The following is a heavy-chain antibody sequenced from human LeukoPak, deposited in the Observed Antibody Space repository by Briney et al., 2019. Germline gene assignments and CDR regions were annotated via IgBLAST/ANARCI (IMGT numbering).Heavy chain of an antibody. Sequence: GGSLRLSCAASGFTFSTYWMLWVRQAPGKGLVWVSRIDTDGSSTTYADSVKGRFTISRDNAKNTLYLQMNSLRAEDTAVYYCARVGGSSDFDYWGQGTLVTVSS. CDR1: GFTFSTYW. V-gene: IGHV3-74*01. CDR2: IDTDGSST. D-gene: IGHD3-10*01. CDR3: ARVGGSSDFDY. J-gene: IGHJ4*02.